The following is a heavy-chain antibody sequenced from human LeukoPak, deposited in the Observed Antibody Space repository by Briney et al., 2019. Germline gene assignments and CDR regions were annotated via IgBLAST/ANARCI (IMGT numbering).Heavy chain of an antibody. D-gene: IGHD1-26*01. J-gene: IGHJ5*02. CDR2: ISGSGGST. Sequence: PGGSLRLSCAASGFIFSSYAMSWVRQAPGKGLEWVSGISGSGGSTYYADSVKGRFTISRDKYKSTLYLQMNSLRAEDTAVYYCIRDSGTYYVGAWGQGTLVTVSS. V-gene: IGHV3-23*01. CDR1: GFIFSSYA. CDR3: IRDSGTYYVGA.